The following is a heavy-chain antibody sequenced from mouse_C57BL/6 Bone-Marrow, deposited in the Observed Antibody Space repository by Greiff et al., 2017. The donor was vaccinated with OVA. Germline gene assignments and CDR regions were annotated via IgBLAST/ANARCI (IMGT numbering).Heavy chain of an antibody. Sequence: QVQLQQPGAELVRPGPSVKLSCKASGYTFTSYWMHWVKQRPGQGLEWIGVIDPSDSYTNYNQKFKGKATLTVDTSSSTAYMQLSSLTSEDSAVYYCAPDGYYGNYWGQGTTLTVSS. CDR2: IDPSDSYT. D-gene: IGHD2-3*01. V-gene: IGHV1-59*01. CDR3: APDGYYGNY. J-gene: IGHJ2*01. CDR1: GYTFTSYW.